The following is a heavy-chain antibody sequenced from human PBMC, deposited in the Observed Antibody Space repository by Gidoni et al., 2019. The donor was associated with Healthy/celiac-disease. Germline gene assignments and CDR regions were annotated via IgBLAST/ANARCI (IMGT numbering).Heavy chain of an antibody. CDR2: IWYDGSNK. Sequence: QVQLVESGGGVVQPGRSLRLSCAASGFTFSSYGMHWGRQAPGKGLEWVAVIWYDGSNKYYADSVKGRFTISRDNSKNTLYLQMNSLRAEDTAVYYCARDSYGLDYWGQGTLVTVSS. V-gene: IGHV3-33*01. D-gene: IGHD5-18*01. CDR3: ARDSYGLDY. J-gene: IGHJ4*02. CDR1: GFTFSSYG.